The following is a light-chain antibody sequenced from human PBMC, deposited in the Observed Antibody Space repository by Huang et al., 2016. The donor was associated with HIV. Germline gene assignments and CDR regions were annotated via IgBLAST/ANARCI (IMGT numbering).Light chain of an antibody. Sequence: DIQMTQSPSSLSASVGDRVTITCRASQNIRTYFNWYQQKPWKAPKLLIYAASILQIGVPSRFSGSISGTDFTLTISSLQPEDFATYYCQQSYSDPYTFGQGTKLEIK. CDR2: AAS. CDR1: QNIRTY. CDR3: QQSYSDPYT. J-gene: IGKJ2*01. V-gene: IGKV1-39*01.